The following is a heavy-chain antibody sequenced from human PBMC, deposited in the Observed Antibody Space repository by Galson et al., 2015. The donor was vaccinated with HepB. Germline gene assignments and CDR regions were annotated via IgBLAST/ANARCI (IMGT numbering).Heavy chain of an antibody. CDR3: ARHRCSGGSCYSPAYFDY. CDR2: SYPGDSDT. J-gene: IGHJ4*02. CDR1: GYSFTSYW. D-gene: IGHD2-15*01. Sequence: QSGAEVKKPGESLKISCRGSGYSFTSYWIGWVRQMPGKGLEWMGISYPGDSDTRYSPSFQGQVTISADKSISTAYLQWSSLKASDTAMYYCARHRCSGGSCYSPAYFDYWGQGTLVTVSS. V-gene: IGHV5-51*01.